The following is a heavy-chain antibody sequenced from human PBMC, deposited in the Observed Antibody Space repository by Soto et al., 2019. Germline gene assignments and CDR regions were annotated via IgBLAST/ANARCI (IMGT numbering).Heavy chain of an antibody. J-gene: IGHJ4*02. CDR2: ISGGGGST. Sequence: PGGSLRLSCAASGFTFSSYAMSWVRQAPGKGLEWVSAISGGGGSTYYADSVKGRFTISRDNSKNTLYLQMNSLRAEDTAIYYCAKGLSSLRFWSGTDYWGQGXLVTVYS. D-gene: IGHD3-3*01. CDR3: AKGLSSLRFWSGTDY. CDR1: GFTFSSYA. V-gene: IGHV3-23*01.